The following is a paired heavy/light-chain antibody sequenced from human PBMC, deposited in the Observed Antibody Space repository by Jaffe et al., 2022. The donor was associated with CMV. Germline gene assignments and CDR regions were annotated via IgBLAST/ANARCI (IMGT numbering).Heavy chain of an antibody. CDR2: INHSGST. J-gene: IGHJ6*02. CDR1: GGSFSGYY. D-gene: IGHD3-10*01. Sequence: QVQLQQWGAGLLKPSETLSLTCAVYGGSFSGYYWSWIRQPPGKGLEWIGEINHSGSTNYNPSLKSRVTISVDTSKNQFSLKLSSVTAADTAVYYCARAYYYGSGSYLLSNKNGMDVWGQGTTVTVSS. CDR3: ARAYYYGSGSYLLSNKNGMDV. V-gene: IGHV4-34*01.
Light chain of an antibody. Sequence: EIVLTQSPATLSLSPGERATLSCRASQSVSSYLAWYQQKPGQAPRLLIYDASNRATGIPARFSGSGSGTDFTLTISSLEPEDFAVYYCQQRSNWPPTLTFGGGTKVEIK. CDR1: QSVSSY. CDR2: DAS. J-gene: IGKJ4*01. CDR3: QQRSNWPPTLT. V-gene: IGKV3-11*01.